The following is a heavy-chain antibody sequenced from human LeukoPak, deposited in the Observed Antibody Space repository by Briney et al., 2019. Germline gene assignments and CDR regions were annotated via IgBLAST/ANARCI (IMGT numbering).Heavy chain of an antibody. Sequence: PGGSLTLSCAASGFTFSSFAMGWVRQAQGKGLEWVSALSGSGGSTYYADSVKGRFTISRDNSKNTLDLQMKSLRAEDTAVYYCANRPSYVPRYYFDYWGQGTLVTVSS. V-gene: IGHV3-23*01. D-gene: IGHD3-16*01. CDR2: LSGSGGST. CDR1: GFTFSSFA. J-gene: IGHJ4*02. CDR3: ANRPSYVPRYYFDY.